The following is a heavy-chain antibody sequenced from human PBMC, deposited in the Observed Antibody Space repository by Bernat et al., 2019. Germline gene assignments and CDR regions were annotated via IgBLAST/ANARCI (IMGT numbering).Heavy chain of an antibody. V-gene: IGHV3-23*01. Sequence: EVQLLESGGGLVQPGGSLRLSCAASGFTFSSYAMSWVRQAPGKGLEWVSAISGSGGSTYYADSVKGRFTISRDNSKNTLYLQMNSLRAEDTAVYYCAKESTSNYDFWSGHTKKHYYMDVWGKGTTVTVSS. CDR2: ISGSGGST. CDR3: AKESTSNYDFWSGHTKKHYYMDV. CDR1: GFTFSSYA. J-gene: IGHJ6*03. D-gene: IGHD3-3*01.